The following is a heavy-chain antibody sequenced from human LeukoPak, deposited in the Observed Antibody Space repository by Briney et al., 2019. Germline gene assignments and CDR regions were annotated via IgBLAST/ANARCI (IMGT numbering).Heavy chain of an antibody. D-gene: IGHD3-9*01. CDR1: GYTLTGYY. CDR2: INPNSGGI. Sequence: GASVKVSCKASGYTLTGYYMHWVRQAPGQGLEWMGWINPNSGGINYAQKFQGRVTMTRDTSISTAYMELSRLRSDDTAVYYCARGHLEYYDILTGFDYWGQGTLVTVSS. J-gene: IGHJ4*02. V-gene: IGHV1-2*02. CDR3: ARGHLEYYDILTGFDY.